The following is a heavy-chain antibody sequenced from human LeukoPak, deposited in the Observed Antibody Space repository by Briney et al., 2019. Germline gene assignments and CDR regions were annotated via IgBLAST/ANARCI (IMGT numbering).Heavy chain of an antibody. CDR3: ARVKATVVSGVVDY. D-gene: IGHD4-23*01. CDR1: GYTFTSYG. V-gene: IGHV1-18*01. Sequence: VASVKVSWKASGYTFTSYGISWVRQAPGQGLEWMGWISAYNGNTNYAQKLQGRVTMTTDTSTSTAYMELRSLRSDDTAVYYCARVKATVVSGVVDYWGQRTLVTVSS. J-gene: IGHJ4*02. CDR2: ISAYNGNT.